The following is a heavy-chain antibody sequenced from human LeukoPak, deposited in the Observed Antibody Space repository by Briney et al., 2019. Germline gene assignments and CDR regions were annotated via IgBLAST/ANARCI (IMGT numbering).Heavy chain of an antibody. CDR1: GGSISSGGYS. CDR2: IYHSGST. J-gene: IGHJ6*02. V-gene: IGHV4-30-2*01. D-gene: IGHD2-2*01. Sequence: PSETLSLNCAVSGGSISSGGYSWSWIRQPPGKGLEWIGYIYHSGSTYYNPSLKSRVTISVDRSKNQFSLKLSSVTAADTAVYYCASALVVVPAATSAGYYHYGMDVWGQGTTVTVSS. CDR3: ASALVVVPAATSAGYYHYGMDV.